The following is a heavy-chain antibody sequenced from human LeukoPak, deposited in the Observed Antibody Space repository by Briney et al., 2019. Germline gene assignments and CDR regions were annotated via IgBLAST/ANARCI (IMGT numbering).Heavy chain of an antibody. D-gene: IGHD3-22*01. J-gene: IGHJ4*02. V-gene: IGHV3-48*01. CDR3: ARDPGQDYYDSSGYYYALFLYFDY. CDR1: GFTFSSYS. Sequence: PGGSLRLSCAASGFTFSSYSMNWVRQAPGKGLEWVSYISSSSSTIYHADSVKGRFTISRDNAKNSLYLQMNSLRAEDTAVYYCARDPGQDYYDSSGYYYALFLYFDYWGQGTLVTVSS. CDR2: ISSSSSTI.